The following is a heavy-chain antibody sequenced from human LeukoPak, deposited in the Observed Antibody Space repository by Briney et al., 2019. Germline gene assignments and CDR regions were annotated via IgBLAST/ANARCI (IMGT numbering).Heavy chain of an antibody. CDR1: GFTFSSYG. Sequence: PGGSLRLSCAASGFTFSSYGMSWVRQAPGKGLEWVSLISRSGGSPYYADSVKGRFTISRDNAKNSLYLQMNSLRAEDTAVYYCARDLTTRLDYWGQGTLVTVSS. CDR2: ISRSGGSP. CDR3: ARDLTTRLDY. V-gene: IGHV3-23*01. D-gene: IGHD1-1*01. J-gene: IGHJ4*02.